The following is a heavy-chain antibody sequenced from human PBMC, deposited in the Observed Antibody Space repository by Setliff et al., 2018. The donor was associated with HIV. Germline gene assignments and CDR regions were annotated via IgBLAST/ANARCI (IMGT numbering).Heavy chain of an antibody. D-gene: IGHD2-8*02. CDR3: AKDLSTKWYWGMDV. Sequence: GGSLRLSCAASGFSLSNYGMHWVRQAPGKGLEWVASIWYDGNYKDYADSVKGRFTISRDNSKNTLYLQVNSLRAEDTALYYCAKDLSTKWYWGMDVWGPGTTVTVSS. V-gene: IGHV3-30*02. CDR1: GFSLSNYG. J-gene: IGHJ6*02. CDR2: IWYDGNYK.